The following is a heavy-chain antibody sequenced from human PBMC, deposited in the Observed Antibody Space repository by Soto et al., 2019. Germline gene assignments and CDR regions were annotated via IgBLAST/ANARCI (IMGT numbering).Heavy chain of an antibody. V-gene: IGHV3-33*01. J-gene: IGHJ6*02. CDR1: GFTFSSYG. Sequence: GGSLRLSCAASGFTFSSYGMHWVRQAPGKGLEWVAVIWYDGSNKYYADSVKGRFTISRDNSKNTLYLQMNSLRAEDTAVYYCARDQVAARGSRYYGMDVWGQGTTVTVSS. D-gene: IGHD6-6*01. CDR3: ARDQVAARGSRYYGMDV. CDR2: IWYDGSNK.